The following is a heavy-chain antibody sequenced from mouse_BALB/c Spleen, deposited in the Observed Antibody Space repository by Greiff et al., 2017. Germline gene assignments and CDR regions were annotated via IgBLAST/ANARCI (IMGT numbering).Heavy chain of an antibody. Sequence: VQLQQSGAELVRPGTSVKVSCKASGYAFTNYLIEWVKQRPGQGLEGIGVINPGSGGTNYNEKFKGKATLTADKSSSTAYMQLSSLTSDDSAVYFCARSTGAWCAFWGQGTLVTVSA. V-gene: IGHV1-54*01. CDR1: GYAFTNYL. D-gene: IGHD3-1*01. CDR3: ARSTGAWCAF. J-gene: IGHJ3*01. CDR2: INPGSGGT.